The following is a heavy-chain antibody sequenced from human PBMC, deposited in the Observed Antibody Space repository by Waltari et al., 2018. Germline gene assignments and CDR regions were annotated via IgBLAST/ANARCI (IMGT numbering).Heavy chain of an antibody. V-gene: IGHV4-31*03. CDR3: ARVSNLEYYDFWSGYYIIDY. D-gene: IGHD3-3*01. CDR2: IYYSGST. CDR1: GGSISSGGYY. Sequence: QVQLQESGPGLVKPSQTLSLTCTVSGGSISSGGYYWSWIRQPPGKGLEWIGYIYYSGSTYYNPSLKSRVTISVDTSKNQFSLKLSSVTAADTAVYYCARVSNLEYYDFWSGYYIIDYWGQGTLVTVSS. J-gene: IGHJ4*02.